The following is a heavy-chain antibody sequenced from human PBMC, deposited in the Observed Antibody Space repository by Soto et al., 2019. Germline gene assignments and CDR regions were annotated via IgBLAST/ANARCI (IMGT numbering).Heavy chain of an antibody. V-gene: IGHV3-30*18. J-gene: IGHJ4*02. CDR1: GFTFSSYG. D-gene: IGHD2-15*01. CDR2: ISYDGSNK. CDR3: AKVAPYCSGGSCYPHY. Sequence: GGSLRLSCAASGFTFSSYGMHWVRQAPGKGLEWVAVISYDGSNKYYADSVKGRFTISRDNSKNTLYLQMNSLRAEDTAVYYCAKVAPYCSGGSCYPHYWGQGTLVTVSS.